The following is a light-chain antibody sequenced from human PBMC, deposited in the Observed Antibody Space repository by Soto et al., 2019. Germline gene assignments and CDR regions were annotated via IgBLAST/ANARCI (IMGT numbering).Light chain of an antibody. CDR2: EIN. V-gene: IGLV2-8*01. J-gene: IGLJ1*01. Sequence: QSVLTPPPSASGSPGQSVTISCTGTSSDVGAYDYVSWYQQHPGKAPKLMIYEINKRPSGVPDRFSGSKSGNTASLTVSGPQAEDEADYYCSSFAGSNNFPYGFGTGTKVTV. CDR1: SSDVGAYDY. CDR3: SSFAGSNNFPYG.